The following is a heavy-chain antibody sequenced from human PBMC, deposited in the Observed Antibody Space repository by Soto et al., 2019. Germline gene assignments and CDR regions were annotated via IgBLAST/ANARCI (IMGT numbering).Heavy chain of an antibody. V-gene: IGHV3-48*03. J-gene: IGHJ4*02. CDR2: ISSSGSTI. CDR3: ARFPSPMITFGGVMD. CDR1: GFTFSSYE. Sequence: EVQLVESGGGLVQPGGCLRLSCAASGFTFSSYEITWVRQAPGKGLEWVSYISSSGSTIYYADSVKGRFTISRDNAKNSLYLQMNSLRAEDTAVYYCARFPSPMITFGGVMDWGQRTLVTVSS. D-gene: IGHD3-16*01.